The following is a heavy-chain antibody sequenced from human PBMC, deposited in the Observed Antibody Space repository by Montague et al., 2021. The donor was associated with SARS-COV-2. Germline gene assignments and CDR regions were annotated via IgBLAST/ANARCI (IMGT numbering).Heavy chain of an antibody. D-gene: IGHD2/OR15-2a*01. J-gene: IGHJ4*02. CDR3: ARDLPPSRPRNPV. Sequence: LVKPTQTLTLTCTFSGFSLSTSGMCVSWIRQPPGKGLEWIGYIYYSGSTNYNPSLKSRVTISVDTSKNQFSLRLSSVTAADTAVYYCARDLPPSRPRNPVWGQGTLVTVSS. CDR1: GFSLSTSGMC. CDR2: IYYSGST. V-gene: IGHV4-61*08.